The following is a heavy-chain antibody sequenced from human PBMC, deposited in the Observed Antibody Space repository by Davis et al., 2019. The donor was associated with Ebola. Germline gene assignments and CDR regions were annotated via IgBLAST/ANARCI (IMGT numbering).Heavy chain of an antibody. V-gene: IGHV1-18*04. CDR3: ARAPNYDVLTGTSSYYFDY. CDR1: GYTFTSYG. CDR2: ISGFNTNT. J-gene: IGHJ4*02. Sequence: ASVKVSCMSSGYTFTSYGLVWVRQAPGLGLEWMGWISGFNTNTNFAQKFQGRVTVSKDTSTNTAYMDLRSLTSDDTAIYYCARAPNYDVLTGTSSYYFDYWGQRTLVTVSS. D-gene: IGHD3-9*01.